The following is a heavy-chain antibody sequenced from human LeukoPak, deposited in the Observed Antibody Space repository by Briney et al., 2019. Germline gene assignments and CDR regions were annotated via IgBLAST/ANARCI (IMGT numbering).Heavy chain of an antibody. V-gene: IGHV4-4*07. J-gene: IGHJ5*02. CDR3: AREPADPRDKRFDP. D-gene: IGHD2-2*01. CDR2: IYTSGST. Sequence: PSETLSLTCTVSGGSISSYYWSWIRQPAGKGLEWIGRIYTSGSTNYNPSLKSRVTISVDTSKNQFSLKLSSVTAADTAVYYCAREPADPRDKRFDPWGQGTLVTVSS. CDR1: GGSISSYY.